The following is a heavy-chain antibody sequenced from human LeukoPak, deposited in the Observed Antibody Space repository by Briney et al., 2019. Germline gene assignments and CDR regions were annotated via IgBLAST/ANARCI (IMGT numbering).Heavy chain of an antibody. Sequence: PGGSLRLSCAASGFTFSTYTMNWVRQAPGKGLEWVSSISSSSTFIYYADSVKGRFTISRDNAKNSLHLQMNSLRAEDTAVYYCARGAAGAGSRGDYWGRGTLVTVSS. CDR2: ISSSSTFI. CDR3: ARGAAGAGSRGDY. V-gene: IGHV3-21*01. J-gene: IGHJ4*02. CDR1: GFTFSTYT. D-gene: IGHD6-13*01.